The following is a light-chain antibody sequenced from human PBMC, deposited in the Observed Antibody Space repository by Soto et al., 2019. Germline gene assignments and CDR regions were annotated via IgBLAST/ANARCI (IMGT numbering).Light chain of an antibody. V-gene: IGLV2-8*01. CDR2: EVR. CDR1: SSDVGGYNY. J-gene: IGLJ2*01. CDR3: SSYGGNNNLL. Sequence: QSVLTQPPSASGSPEQSVTISCTGTSSDVGGYNYVSWYQQHPGKAPKLIIYEVRQRPSGVPDRFSGSKSGNTASLTVSGLQADDEADYYCSSYGGNNNLLFGGGTKVTVL.